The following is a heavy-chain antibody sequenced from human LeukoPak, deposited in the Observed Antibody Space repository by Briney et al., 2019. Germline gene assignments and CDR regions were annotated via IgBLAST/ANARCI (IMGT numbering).Heavy chain of an antibody. J-gene: IGHJ4*02. CDR1: GYTFTSYD. CDR2: MNPNSGNT. V-gene: IGHV1-8*01. Sequence: ASVKVSCKASGYTFTSYDINWARQATGQGLEWMGWMNPNSGNTGYAQKFQGRVTMTRNTSISTAYMELSSLRSEDTAVYYCARLYYDSSGYYITAPGYWGQGTLVTVSS. D-gene: IGHD3-22*01. CDR3: ARLYYDSSGYYITAPGY.